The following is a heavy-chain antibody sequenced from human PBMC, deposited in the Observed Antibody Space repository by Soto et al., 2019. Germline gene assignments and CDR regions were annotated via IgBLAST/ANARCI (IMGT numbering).Heavy chain of an antibody. J-gene: IGHJ5*02. V-gene: IGHV1-2*02. CDR3: ARGLKDIVVVPAAGWFDP. CDR2: INPTSGGT. CDR1: GYTFTGYY. Sequence: ASVKVSCKASGYTFTGYYMHWVRQAPGQGLEWMGWINPTSGGTNYAQKFQGRVTMTRDTSISTAYMELSRLRSDDTAVYYCARGLKDIVVVPAAGWFDPWGQGTLVTVSS. D-gene: IGHD2-2*01.